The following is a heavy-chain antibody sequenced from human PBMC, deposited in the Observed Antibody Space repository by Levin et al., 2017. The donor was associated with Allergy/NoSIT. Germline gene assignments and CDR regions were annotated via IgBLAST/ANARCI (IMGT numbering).Heavy chain of an antibody. CDR1: GGSINSGNYY. V-gene: IGHV4-30-4*01. J-gene: IGHJ4*02. CDR3: AQWHLTGEGGY. CDR2: IYHSGST. Sequence: PSETLSLTCTVSGGSINSGNYYWSWIRQPPGKGLEWIGYIYHSGSTFYNPSLKSRVTMSVDTSKNQFSLRLSSVTAADTAVYYCAQWHLTGEGGYWGQGTLVTVSS. D-gene: IGHD7-27*01.